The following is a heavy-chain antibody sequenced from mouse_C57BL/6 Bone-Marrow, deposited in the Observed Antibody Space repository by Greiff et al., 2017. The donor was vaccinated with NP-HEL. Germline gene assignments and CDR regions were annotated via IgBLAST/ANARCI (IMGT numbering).Heavy chain of an antibody. CDR1: GFSLSTFGMG. CDR3: ARIPLFMDY. Sequence: QVTLKVCGPGILQPSQTLSLTCSFSGFSLSTFGMGVGWIRPPAGKGMEWLAHSWWDDDKYYNPALKSRLTISKDTSKNQVFLMIANVDTAATATYYCARIPLFMDYWGQGTSVPVSS. CDR2: SWWDDDK. V-gene: IGHV8-8*01. J-gene: IGHJ4*01.